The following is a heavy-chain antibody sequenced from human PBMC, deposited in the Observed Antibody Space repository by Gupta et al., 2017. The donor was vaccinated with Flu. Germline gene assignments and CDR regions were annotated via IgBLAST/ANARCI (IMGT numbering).Heavy chain of an antibody. V-gene: IGHV3-21*01. CDR2: ISSSSSYR. D-gene: IGHD6-19*01. CDR3: ARAWDVTVAGTFDY. Sequence: TYGMNWVRQAPGKGLEWVSSISSSSSYRYYADSVKGRFTISRHNAKNSLYLQMNSLRAEDTAVYYCARAWDVTVAGTFDYWGQGTLVTVSS. CDR1: TYG. J-gene: IGHJ4*02.